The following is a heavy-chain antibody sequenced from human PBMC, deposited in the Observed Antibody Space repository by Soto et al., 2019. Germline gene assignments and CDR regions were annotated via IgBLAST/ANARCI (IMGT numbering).Heavy chain of an antibody. J-gene: IGHJ4*02. V-gene: IGHV3-30*18. D-gene: IGHD6-6*01. CDR2: ISFDGSSE. CDR3: TKSEFSPHRAVRPGGN. CDR1: GFTFTSYG. Sequence: GGSLRLSCGASGFTFTSYGMHWVRQAPGKGLEWVAIISFDGSSEYYADSVKGRFTISRDNSKDTLYLQMNSLRADDTAMYYCTKSEFSPHRAVRPGGNWGQGTLVTVSS.